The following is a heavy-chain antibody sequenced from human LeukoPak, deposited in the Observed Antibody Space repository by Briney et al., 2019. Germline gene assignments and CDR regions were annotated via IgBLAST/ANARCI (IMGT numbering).Heavy chain of an antibody. CDR2: ISGSGART. V-gene: IGHV3-23*01. CDR3: AKGSREWELLDAFDI. Sequence: SGGSLRLSCAASGFTFSSYGMTWVRQAPGKGLDWVSGISGSGARTDYADSMKGRFTISRDNAKNTLYLQMNSLRAADTAVYYCAKGSREWELLDAFDIWGQGTMVTVSS. J-gene: IGHJ3*02. D-gene: IGHD1-26*01. CDR1: GFTFSSYG.